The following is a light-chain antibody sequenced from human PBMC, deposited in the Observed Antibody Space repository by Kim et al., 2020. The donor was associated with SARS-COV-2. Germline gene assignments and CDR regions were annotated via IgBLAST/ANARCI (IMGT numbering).Light chain of an antibody. Sequence: ASIGDRVSISCRARQGIRDDLAWLQQRPGKVPQLLIHSSSRLVSGVSSRFSGSGSGTDFTLTINGLRPEDFATYYCLQDSRYPWTFGQGTKVDIK. CDR3: LQDSRYPWT. CDR2: SSS. J-gene: IGKJ1*01. CDR1: QGIRDD. V-gene: IGKV1-6*01.